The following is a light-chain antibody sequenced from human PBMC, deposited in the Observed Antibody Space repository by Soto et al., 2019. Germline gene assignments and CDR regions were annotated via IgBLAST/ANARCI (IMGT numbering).Light chain of an antibody. CDR3: QQYGRSPRT. Sequence: EIVLTQSPGTLSLSPGERATLSCRASQSVSSSYLAWYQQKPGQAPRLLIYGASSRATGIPDRFSGSGSGTDFTLTLSRLEPEDFAVYYCQQYGRSPRTFGQGTKLEIK. J-gene: IGKJ2*01. CDR1: QSVSSSY. V-gene: IGKV3-20*01. CDR2: GAS.